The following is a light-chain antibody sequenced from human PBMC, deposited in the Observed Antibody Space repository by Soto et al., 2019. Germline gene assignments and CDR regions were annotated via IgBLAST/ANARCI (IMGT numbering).Light chain of an antibody. CDR1: QSVGRDY. Sequence: EIVLTQSPGTLSLSPGESVTLSCRASQSVGRDYLAWFQHKPGQAPRLLVHHASTRATGVPDRFSGSGSGTDFTLTISRLEPEDFAMYYCQQFGTPRLTFGGGTKVEIK. CDR3: QQFGTPRLT. V-gene: IGKV3-20*01. J-gene: IGKJ4*01. CDR2: HAS.